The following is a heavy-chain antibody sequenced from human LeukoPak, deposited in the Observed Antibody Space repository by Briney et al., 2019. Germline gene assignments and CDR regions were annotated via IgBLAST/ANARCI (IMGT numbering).Heavy chain of an antibody. CDR3: ARHINDYGDANFDS. D-gene: IGHD4-17*01. CDR1: GGSISSYY. J-gene: IGHJ4*02. CDR2: IYSSGTT. V-gene: IGHV4-4*07. Sequence: SETLSLTCTVSGGSISSYYWNWIRQPAGKGLEWIGRIYSSGTTSYNSSLKSRVTMSVDTSKNQFSLKLSSVTAADTAVYYCARHINDYGDANFDSWGQGTLVTVSS.